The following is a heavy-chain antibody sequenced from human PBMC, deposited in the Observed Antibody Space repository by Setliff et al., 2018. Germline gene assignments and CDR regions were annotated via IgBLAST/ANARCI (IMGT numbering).Heavy chain of an antibody. Sequence: SVKVSCKASGYTFTSYGISWVRQAPGQGLEWMGGIIPIFGTANYAQKFQGRVTITADESTSTAYMELSSLRSEDTAVYYCARGRGSYYYYMDVWGKGTTVTVSS. J-gene: IGHJ6*03. V-gene: IGHV1-69*13. CDR2: IIPIFGTA. D-gene: IGHD1-26*01. CDR3: ARGRGSYYYYMDV. CDR1: GYTFTSYG.